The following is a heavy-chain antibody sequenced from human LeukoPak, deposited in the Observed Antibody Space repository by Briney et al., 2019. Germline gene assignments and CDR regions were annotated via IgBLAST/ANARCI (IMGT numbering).Heavy chain of an antibody. CDR1: GFTFSSFG. Sequence: GGSLRLSCAASGFTFSSFGMHWVRQAPGKGLEWAAYIQFHGASRFYADSVKGRFTISRDNSKNTLYLQMNNLRPEDTAVYYCAKGPIQDYGDFYFDYWGQGALVTVSP. D-gene: IGHD4-17*01. CDR2: IQFHGASR. CDR3: AKGPIQDYGDFYFDY. J-gene: IGHJ4*02. V-gene: IGHV3-30*02.